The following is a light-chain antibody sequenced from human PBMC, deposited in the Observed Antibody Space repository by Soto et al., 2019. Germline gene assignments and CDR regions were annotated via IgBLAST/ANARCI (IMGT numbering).Light chain of an antibody. Sequence: SYELTQPPPVSVAPGQTARISCGGNNVGRKSVHWYQQKPGRAPVVVVYDDSDRPSGIPERFSGANSGDTATLTISRVEAGDEADYYCHVWDSSSGHYIFXTGTKVTVL. J-gene: IGLJ1*01. CDR2: DDS. V-gene: IGLV3-21*02. CDR3: HVWDSSSGHYI. CDR1: NVGRKS.